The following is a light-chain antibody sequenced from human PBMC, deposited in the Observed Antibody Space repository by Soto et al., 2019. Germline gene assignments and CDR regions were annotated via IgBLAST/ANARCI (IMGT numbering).Light chain of an antibody. CDR2: RAS. Sequence: IVMTQSPATLSVSPGERATFSCRASQNIYSNIAWYQQRPGQAPRLLIYRASTRATGVPVRFSGSGSGTEFTLTISSLQSEDFAVYSCLQYHNLWAFGQGTKVEIK. V-gene: IGKV3-15*01. J-gene: IGKJ1*01. CDR1: QNIYSN. CDR3: LQYHNLWA.